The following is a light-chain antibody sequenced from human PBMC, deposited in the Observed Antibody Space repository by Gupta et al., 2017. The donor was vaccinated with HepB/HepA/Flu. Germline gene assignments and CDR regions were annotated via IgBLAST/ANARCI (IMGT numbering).Light chain of an antibody. CDR2: DDN. CDR3: QVWDRSGAHPVWV. Sequence: YGLSLPPSASVRPGGTARIPCGGNNIESRGVHWYQQKPGQAPVLVVYDDNHRPSGLPERYSGSSSGNTATLTISTVEAGDVADYYCQVWDRSGAHPVWVFGGGTKLTVL. V-gene: IGLV3-21*02. J-gene: IGLJ3*02. CDR1: NIESRG.